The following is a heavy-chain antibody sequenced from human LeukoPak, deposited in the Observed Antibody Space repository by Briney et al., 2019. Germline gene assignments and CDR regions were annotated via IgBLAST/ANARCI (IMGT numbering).Heavy chain of an antibody. CDR2: ISSSSSYI. V-gene: IGHV3-21*01. CDR1: GFTFSSYS. Sequence: GGSLRLSCAASGFTFSSYSMNWVRQAPGKGLEWVSSISSSSSYIYYADSVKGRFTISRDNAKNSLYLQMNSLRAEDTAVYYCARASTTGNHDYWGQGTLVTVSS. J-gene: IGHJ4*02. D-gene: IGHD4-17*01. CDR3: ARASTTGNHDY.